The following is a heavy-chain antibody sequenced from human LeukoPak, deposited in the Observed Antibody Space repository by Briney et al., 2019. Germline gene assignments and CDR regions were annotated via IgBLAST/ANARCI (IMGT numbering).Heavy chain of an antibody. Sequence: PSETLSLTCTVSGASISSYYWSWIRQPPGKGLEWIGYIFYSGSTNYNPSLKSRVTISVNTSKKQFSLKLSSMTAADTAVYYCASGPYPAAGTDHQFDYWGQGTLVTVSS. V-gene: IGHV4-59*01. CDR1: GASISSYY. D-gene: IGHD6-13*01. CDR2: IFYSGST. J-gene: IGHJ4*02. CDR3: ASGPYPAAGTDHQFDY.